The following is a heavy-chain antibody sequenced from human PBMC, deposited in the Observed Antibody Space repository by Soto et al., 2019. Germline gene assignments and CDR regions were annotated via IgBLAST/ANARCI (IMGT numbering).Heavy chain of an antibody. J-gene: IGHJ4*02. D-gene: IGHD3-10*01. Sequence: GGSLRLSCAASGFTFSSYGMHWVRQAPGKGLEWVAVISYDGSNKYYADSVKGRFTISRDNSKNTLYLQMNSLRAEDTAVYYCAKDKCLLWFGESCDYFDYWGQGTLVTVSS. CDR2: ISYDGSNK. V-gene: IGHV3-30*18. CDR3: AKDKCLLWFGESCDYFDY. CDR1: GFTFSSYG.